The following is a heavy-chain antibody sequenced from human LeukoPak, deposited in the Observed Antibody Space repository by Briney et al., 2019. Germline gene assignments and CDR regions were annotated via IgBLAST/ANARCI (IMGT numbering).Heavy chain of an antibody. D-gene: IGHD1-7*01. CDR2: MYHSGST. Sequence: SETLSLTCSVSGYSISSGYYWGWIRQPPGKGLERIGSMYHSGSTNYNPSLKSRVTISVDKSKNQFSLKLSSVTAADTAVYYCARDQGGRYNWNYRHPRRFDYWGQGTLVTVSS. CDR3: ARDQGGRYNWNYRHPRRFDY. V-gene: IGHV4-38-2*02. CDR1: GYSISSGYY. J-gene: IGHJ4*02.